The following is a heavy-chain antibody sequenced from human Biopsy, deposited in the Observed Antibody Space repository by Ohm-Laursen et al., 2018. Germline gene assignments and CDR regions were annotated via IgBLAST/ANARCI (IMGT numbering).Heavy chain of an antibody. J-gene: IGHJ4*02. V-gene: IGHV1-24*01. Sequence: EASVKVSCKVSGYTLTDISMHWVRQAPGQGLEWMGGFAPESGKIVYSQKFQGRVTMTEDTSTGTAYMEVSSLRSEDTAVYYCAADINVWNVNYWGQGTQVTVSS. CDR3: AADINVWNVNY. CDR2: FAPESGKI. CDR1: GYTLTDIS. D-gene: IGHD1-1*01.